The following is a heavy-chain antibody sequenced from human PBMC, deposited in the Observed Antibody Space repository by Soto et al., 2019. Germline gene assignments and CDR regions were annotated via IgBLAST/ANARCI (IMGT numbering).Heavy chain of an antibody. CDR1: GFTFSSYA. V-gene: IGHV3-30-3*01. D-gene: IGHD3-3*01. Sequence: QVQLVESGGGVVQPGRSLRLSCAASGFTFSSYAMHWVRQAPGKGLEWVAVISYDGSNKYYADSVQGRFTISRDNSKNTLYLQMNSLRAEDTAVYYCARDAGVVPYGMDGWGQGTTVTVSS. CDR3: ARDAGVVPYGMDG. CDR2: ISYDGSNK. J-gene: IGHJ6*02.